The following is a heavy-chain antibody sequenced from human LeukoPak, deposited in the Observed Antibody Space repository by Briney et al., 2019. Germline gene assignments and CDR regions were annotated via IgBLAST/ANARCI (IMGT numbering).Heavy chain of an antibody. CDR3: AIHIVVVPAAKKKNWFDP. J-gene: IGHJ5*02. V-gene: IGHV4-34*01. CDR1: GGSFSGYY. D-gene: IGHD2-2*01. Sequence: SETLSLTCAVYGGSFSGYYWSWIRQPPGEGLEWVGEINHSGSTNYNPSLKSRVTISVDTSKNQFSLKLSSVTAADTAVYYCAIHIVVVPAAKKKNWFDPWGQGTLVTVSS. CDR2: INHSGST.